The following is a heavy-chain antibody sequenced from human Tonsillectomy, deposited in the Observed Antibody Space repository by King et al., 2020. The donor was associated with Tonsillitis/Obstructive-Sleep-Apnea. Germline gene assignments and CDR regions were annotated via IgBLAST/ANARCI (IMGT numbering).Heavy chain of an antibody. V-gene: IGHV1-46*01. Sequence: QLVQSGAEVKKPGASVKVSCRASGNTFTKYYMHWVRQAPGQGLEWMGVINPSGDSTRSAQKFQDRVTMTRDTSTSTVYMDLSSLRSEDTAVYYCAPYYYDSNGLQLDGVWGQGTLVTVSS. CDR2: INPSGDST. J-gene: IGHJ4*02. D-gene: IGHD3-22*01. CDR1: GNTFTKYY. CDR3: APYYYDSNGLQLDGV.